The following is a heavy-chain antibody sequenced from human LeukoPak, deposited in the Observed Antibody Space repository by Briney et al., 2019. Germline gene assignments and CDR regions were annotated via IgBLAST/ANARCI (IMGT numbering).Heavy chain of an antibody. V-gene: IGHV4-34*01. J-gene: IGHJ5*02. D-gene: IGHD2-2*01. CDR2: INHSGST. CDR1: GGSMNNYY. CDR3: ARKGYCSSTSCRKRKNNWFDP. Sequence: SETLSLTCTVSGGSMNNYYWSWIRQPPGKGLEWIGEINHSGSTNYSPSLKSRVTISVDTSKNQFSLKLSSVTAADTAVYYCARKGYCSSTSCRKRKNNWFDPWGQGTLVTVSS.